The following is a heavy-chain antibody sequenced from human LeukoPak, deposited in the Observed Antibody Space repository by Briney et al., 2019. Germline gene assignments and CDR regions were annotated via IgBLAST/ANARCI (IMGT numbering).Heavy chain of an antibody. D-gene: IGHD1-26*01. Sequence: PSETLSLTCAVYGGSFSGYYWSWIRQPPGKGLEWIGEINHSGSTNYNPSLKSRLTISVGSSKNRFFLNLSSVTAADTAVYYCARATYSEYGSTYAGGYYYMDVWGKGTTVTVSS. CDR1: GGSFSGYY. V-gene: IGHV4-34*01. CDR2: INHSGST. CDR3: ARATYSEYGSTYAGGYYYMDV. J-gene: IGHJ6*03.